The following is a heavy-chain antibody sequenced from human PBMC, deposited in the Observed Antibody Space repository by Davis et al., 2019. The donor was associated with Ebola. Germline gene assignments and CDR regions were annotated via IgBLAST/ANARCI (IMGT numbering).Heavy chain of an antibody. CDR3: ARGGDFWSGYPSFFADY. D-gene: IGHD3-3*01. CDR1: GFTFSSYS. J-gene: IGHJ4*02. V-gene: IGHV3-21*01. Sequence: GESLKISCAASGFTFSSYSMNWVRQAPGKGLEWVSSISSSSSYIYYADSVKGRFTISRDNAKNSLYLQMNSLRAEDTAVYYCARGGDFWSGYPSFFADYWGQGTLVTVSS. CDR2: ISSSSSYI.